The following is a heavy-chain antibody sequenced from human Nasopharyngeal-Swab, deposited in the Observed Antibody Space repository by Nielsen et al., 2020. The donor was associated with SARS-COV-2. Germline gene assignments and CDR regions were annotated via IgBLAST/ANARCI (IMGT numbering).Heavy chain of an antibody. CDR1: GFTFNTYG. J-gene: IGHJ4*02. CDR2: ISYDGSNK. V-gene: IGHV3-30*18. CDR3: AKSYSGGYTAHFDY. Sequence: GSLRLSCAASGFTFNTYGMHWVRQAPGKGLEWVAVISYDGSNKYYAESVKGRFTISRDNSKNTLYLEMNSLRAEDTAVYYCAKSYSGGYTAHFDYWGQGTLVTVSS. D-gene: IGHD3-22*01.